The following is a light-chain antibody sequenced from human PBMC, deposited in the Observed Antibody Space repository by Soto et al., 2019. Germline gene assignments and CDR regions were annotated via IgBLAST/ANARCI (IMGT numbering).Light chain of an antibody. CDR1: GSDVGRYDY. J-gene: IGLJ1*01. Sequence: QSALTQPRSVSGSPGQSVTISCTGTGSDVGRYDYVSWYQQYPGKAPKIIMHDVTKWPSGVPDRFSGSKSGNTASLTISGLLPEDEADYYCCSYAGTFTWVFVTGTKLTVL. CDR3: CSYAGTFTWV. CDR2: DVT. V-gene: IGLV2-11*01.